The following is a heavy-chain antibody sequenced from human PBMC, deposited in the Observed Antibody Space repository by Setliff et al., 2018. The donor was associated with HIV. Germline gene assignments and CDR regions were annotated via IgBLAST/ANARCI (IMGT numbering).Heavy chain of an antibody. V-gene: IGHV4-39*02. J-gene: IGHJ6*03. Sequence: SETLSLTCIVSGVSTISSSSSYYWGWIRQPPGKGLEWIGYISHSGVTYYNPSLKSRVTISVDTSKNHFSLRLSSVTAADTAVYYCARLGDNSDWRSNYFFYYMDVWGKGVTVTVSS. CDR1: GVSTISSSSSYY. CDR3: ARLGDNSDWRSNYFFYYMDV. D-gene: IGHD3-22*01. CDR2: ISHSGVT.